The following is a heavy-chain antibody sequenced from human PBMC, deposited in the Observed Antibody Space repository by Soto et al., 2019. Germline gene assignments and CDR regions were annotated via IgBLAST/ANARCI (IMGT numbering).Heavy chain of an antibody. D-gene: IGHD1-26*01. CDR1: GYTVSSYD. CDR2: MSPNSGNT. Sequence: QVQLVQSGAEVKKPGASVKVSCKTSGYTVSSYDINWVRQATGQGPEWMGWMSPNSGNTGYAQKFQARVTMTRDTSISTAYMELSSLISEDTAMYYCARGVDAGVDYWGQGTLVTVSS. CDR3: ARGVDAGVDY. V-gene: IGHV1-8*01. J-gene: IGHJ4*02.